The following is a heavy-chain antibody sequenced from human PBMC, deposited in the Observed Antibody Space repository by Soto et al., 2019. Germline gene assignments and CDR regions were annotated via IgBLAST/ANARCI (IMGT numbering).Heavy chain of an antibody. CDR3: VRGEWERRSFDA. CDR1: GDSISGHY. Sequence: QVQLRESGPGLVTPSETLSVTCTVSGDSISGHYWSWIRQPPGKGLECLGYIHSAATTNYNASLKSRVTLSLDTSKNVFSMRLTSVTAADTAVYYCVRGEWERRSFDAWGQGTLVTVSS. CDR2: IHSAATT. D-gene: IGHD1-1*01. V-gene: IGHV4-59*08. J-gene: IGHJ5*02.